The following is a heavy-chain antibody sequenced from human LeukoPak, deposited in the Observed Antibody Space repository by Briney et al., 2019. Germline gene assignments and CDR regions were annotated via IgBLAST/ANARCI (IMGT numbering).Heavy chain of an antibody. CDR3: EKDPLRMGTRYCSSTSCYVWFDP. D-gene: IGHD2-2*01. Sequence: GGSLRLSCVASGFMSGSYPMTWVRQDPRKGLEWLSTVSGRGDSTYYAESVKGRFTISRDTSKNTLYLQMNSLRAEDTAVYYCEKDPLRMGTRYCSSTSCYVWFDPWGQGTLVTVSS. CDR1: GFMSGSYP. J-gene: IGHJ5*02. CDR2: VSGRGDST. V-gene: IGHV3-23*01.